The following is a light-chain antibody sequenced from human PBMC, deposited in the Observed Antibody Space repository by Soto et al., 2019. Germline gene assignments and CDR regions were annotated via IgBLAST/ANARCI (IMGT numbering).Light chain of an antibody. V-gene: IGLV1-44*01. J-gene: IGLJ3*02. CDR2: SYN. CDR3: AAWDDSLSGVV. Sequence: QSVLTQPPSASGTPGQRVTISCSGSSSNIGSTTVNWYQQLPGTAPKLLIYSYNQRPSGVPDRFSGSKSGTSASLAISGLQSEDEADYYCAAWDDSLSGVVFGGGTNLTVL. CDR1: SSNIGSTT.